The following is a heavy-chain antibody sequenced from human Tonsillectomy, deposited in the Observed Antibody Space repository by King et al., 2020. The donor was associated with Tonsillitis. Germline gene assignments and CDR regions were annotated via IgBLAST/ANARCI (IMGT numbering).Heavy chain of an antibody. D-gene: IGHD4-17*01. CDR3: ARDLGTATRDY. Sequence: QLVQSGAEVKKPGASGNLSCRASGYTFTTYYIHWVRQAPGQGLEWMGIIDPNAGNTVYAQKFQGSVTMTRDPSTNTVYMELSRLTSEDTAVYYCARDLGTATRDYWGQGTQVTVSS. J-gene: IGHJ4*02. V-gene: IGHV1-46*01. CDR1: GYTFTTYY. CDR2: IDPNAGNT.